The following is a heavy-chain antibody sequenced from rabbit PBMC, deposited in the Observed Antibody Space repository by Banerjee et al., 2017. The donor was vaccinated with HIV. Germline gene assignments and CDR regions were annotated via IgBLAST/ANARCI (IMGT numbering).Heavy chain of an antibody. CDR1: GFSFSISYW. J-gene: IGHJ6*01. D-gene: IGHD4-1*01. V-gene: IGHV1S40*01. CDR2: IYAGSSGST. Sequence: QSLEESGGDLVKPGASLTLTCTASGFSFSISYWMYWVRQTPGKGLEWIACIYAGSSGSTWYASWAKGRFTISKASSTTVTLQMTSLTAADTASYFCARDLAGVVGWNFGLWGPGTLVTVS. CDR3: ARDLAGVVGWNFGL.